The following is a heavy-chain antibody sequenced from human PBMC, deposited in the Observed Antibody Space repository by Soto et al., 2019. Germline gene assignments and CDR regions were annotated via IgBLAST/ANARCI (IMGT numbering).Heavy chain of an antibody. CDR3: AKVGKGAMVRGAGVWFDP. J-gene: IGHJ5*02. CDR1: GFTFSSYA. CDR2: ISGSGGST. Sequence: EVQLLESGGGLVQPGGSLRLSCAASGFTFSSYAMSWVRQAPGKGLEWVSAISGSGGSTYYADSVKGRFTISRDNSKNTLYLQMNSLRAEDTAVYYCAKVGKGAMVRGAGVWFDPWGQGTLVTVSS. D-gene: IGHD3-10*01. V-gene: IGHV3-23*01.